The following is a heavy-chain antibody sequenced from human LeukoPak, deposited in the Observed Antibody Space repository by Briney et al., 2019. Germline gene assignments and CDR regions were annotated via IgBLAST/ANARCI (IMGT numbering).Heavy chain of an antibody. J-gene: IGHJ4*02. CDR3: ARDLAYSRLDY. V-gene: IGHV3-7*01. CDR1: GLTFSSSW. Sequence: GGSLRLSCAVSGLTFSSSWMDWVRQAPGKGLEWVASINPDGNKKYSADSVKGRFTITRDNAENSLYLQMNSLRVEDTAFYYCARDLAYSRLDYWGQGMLVTVSS. CDR2: INPDGNKK. D-gene: IGHD5-18*01.